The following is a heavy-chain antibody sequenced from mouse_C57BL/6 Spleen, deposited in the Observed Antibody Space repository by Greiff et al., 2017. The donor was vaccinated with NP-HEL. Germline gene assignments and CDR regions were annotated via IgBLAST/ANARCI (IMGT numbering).Heavy chain of an antibody. J-gene: IGHJ1*03. CDR1: GYSITSGYY. CDR3: ANYYGSSYVEYFDV. D-gene: IGHD1-1*01. V-gene: IGHV3-6*01. CDR2: ISYDGSN. Sequence: EVQVVESGPGLVKPSQSLSLTCSVTGYSITSGYYWNWIRQFPGNKLEWMGYISYDGSNNYNPSLKNRISITRDTSKNQFFLKLNSVTTEDTATYYCANYYGSSYVEYFDVWGTGTTVTVSS.